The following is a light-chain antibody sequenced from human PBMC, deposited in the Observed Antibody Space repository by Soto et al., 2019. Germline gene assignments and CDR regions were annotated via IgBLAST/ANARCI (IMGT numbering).Light chain of an antibody. V-gene: IGKV1-5*03. CDR3: QQYNTYAWT. CDR2: RAS. Sequence: QMTQSPSTLSASVGDRVTITCRASQSISIWLAWYQQKPGKAPKLLIYRASSLESGVPSRFSGSASGTEFTLTISSLQPDDFATYYCQQYNTYAWTFGQGTKVEIK. J-gene: IGKJ1*01. CDR1: QSISIW.